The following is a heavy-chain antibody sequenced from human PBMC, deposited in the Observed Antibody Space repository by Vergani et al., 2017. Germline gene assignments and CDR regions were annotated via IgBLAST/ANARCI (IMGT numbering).Heavy chain of an antibody. CDR2: INSDGSST. CDR1: GFTFSSYW. Sequence: EVQLVESGGGFVQPGGSLRLSCAASGFTFSSYWMHWVRQAPGKGLVWVSRINSDGSSTSYADSVKGRFTISRDNAKNTLYLQMNSLRAEDTAVYYCASGGDGGGYYFDYWGQGTLVTVSS. D-gene: IGHD2-21*01. V-gene: IGHV3-74*01. J-gene: IGHJ4*02. CDR3: ASGGDGGGYYFDY.